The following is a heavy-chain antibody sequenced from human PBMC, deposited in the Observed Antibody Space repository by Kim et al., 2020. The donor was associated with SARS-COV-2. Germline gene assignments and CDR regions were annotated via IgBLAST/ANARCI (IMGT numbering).Heavy chain of an antibody. V-gene: IGHV3-23*01. D-gene: IGHD3-3*01. J-gene: IGHJ6*02. Sequence: FTISRDNSKNTLYLQMNSLRAEDTAVYYCAKDMEVLRFLGWLFYYYGMDVWGQGTTVTVSS. CDR3: AKDMEVLRFLGWLFYYYGMDV.